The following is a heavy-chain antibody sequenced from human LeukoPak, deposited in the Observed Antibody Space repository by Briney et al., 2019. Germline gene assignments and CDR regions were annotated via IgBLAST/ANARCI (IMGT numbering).Heavy chain of an antibody. J-gene: IGHJ4*02. Sequence: GGSLRLSCAASGFTFSAYGMHWVRQAPGKGLEWVAVISYDGSNKYYADSVKGRFTISRDNSKNTLHLQMNSLRAEDTAVYYCAKNEYSNLYYFDHWGQGTLVTVSS. CDR2: ISYDGSNK. V-gene: IGHV3-30*18. CDR1: GFTFSAYG. CDR3: AKNEYSNLYYFDH. D-gene: IGHD4-11*01.